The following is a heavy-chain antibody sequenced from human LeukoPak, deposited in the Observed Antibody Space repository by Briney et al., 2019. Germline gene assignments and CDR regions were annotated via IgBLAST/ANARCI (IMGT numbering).Heavy chain of an antibody. CDR3: ARDRLGGYDSTRGNWFDP. V-gene: IGHV4-4*07. Sequence: SETLSLTCTVSGGSLSSYYWSWIRQPAGKGLEWIGRIYTSGSTNYNPSLKSRVTISVDKSKNQFSLKLSSVTAADTAVYYCARDRLGGYDSTRGNWFDPWGQGTLVTVSS. CDR1: GGSLSSYY. CDR2: IYTSGST. J-gene: IGHJ5*02. D-gene: IGHD5-12*01.